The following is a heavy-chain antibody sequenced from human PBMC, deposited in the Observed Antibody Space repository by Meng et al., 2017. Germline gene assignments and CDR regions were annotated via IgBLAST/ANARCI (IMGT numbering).Heavy chain of an antibody. J-gene: IGHJ4*02. D-gene: IGHD3-3*01. V-gene: IGHV3-7*01. CDR1: GFTFSSYA. Sequence: GESLKISCAASGFTFSSYAMHWVRQAPGKGLEWVANIRKDGSEKHYVDSVKGRFTISRDNAKNSLYLQMNSLRAEDTAVYYCARDPDDFWSGYLDYWGQGTLVTVSS. CDR2: IRKDGSEK. CDR3: ARDPDDFWSGYLDY.